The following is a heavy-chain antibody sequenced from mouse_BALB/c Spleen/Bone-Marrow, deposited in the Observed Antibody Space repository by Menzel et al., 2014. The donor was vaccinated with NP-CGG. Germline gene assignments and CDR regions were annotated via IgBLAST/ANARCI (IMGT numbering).Heavy chain of an antibody. Sequence: QVHLQQPGAEVVKPGASVKMSCKALGYTFTTYPIEWMKQNHGKSLEWIGNFHPFNDDTKYNEKFKDKAKLTVEKSSSTVFLEVSRLTSDDSAIYYCARKGPRNAMDYWGQGTSVTVSS. D-gene: IGHD3-3*01. CDR3: ARKGPRNAMDY. CDR1: GYTFTTYP. J-gene: IGHJ4*01. CDR2: FHPFNDDT. V-gene: IGHV1-47*01.